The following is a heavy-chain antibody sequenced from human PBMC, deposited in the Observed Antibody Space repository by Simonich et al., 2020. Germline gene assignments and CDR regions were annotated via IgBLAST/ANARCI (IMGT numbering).Heavy chain of an antibody. CDR1: GYTFTSYG. CDR3: ARSTTGTTAFDI. J-gene: IGHJ3*02. V-gene: IGHV1-18*01. CDR2: ISAYNCNT. Sequence: QVQLVQSGAEVKKPGASVKVSCKASGYTFTSYGISWVRQAPGQGLEWMGWISAYNCNTNYAQKLQGSVTMTTDTSTSTASMELRSLRSDATAVYYCARSTTGTTAFDIWGQGTMVTVSS. D-gene: IGHD1-1*01.